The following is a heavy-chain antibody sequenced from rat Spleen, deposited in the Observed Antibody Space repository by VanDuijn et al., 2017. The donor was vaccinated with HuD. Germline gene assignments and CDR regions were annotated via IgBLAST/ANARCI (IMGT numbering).Heavy chain of an antibody. Sequence: QVQLKESGPGLVKPSETLSLTCTVSGFSLTSYHVSWVRQPPGKGLEWMGVIWGDGSTAYNSALKSRLTISRDTSKSQVFLKMSSLKTEDTATYYCARHLTTPVDYWGHGVMVTVSS. CDR1: GFSLTSYH. CDR3: ARHLTTPVDY. J-gene: IGHJ2*01. D-gene: IGHD3-4*01. CDR2: IWGDGST. V-gene: IGHV2-32*01.